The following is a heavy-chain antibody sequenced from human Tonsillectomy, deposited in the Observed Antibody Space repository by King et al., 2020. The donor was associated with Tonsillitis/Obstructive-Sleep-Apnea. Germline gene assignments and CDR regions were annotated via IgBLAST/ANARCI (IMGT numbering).Heavy chain of an antibody. D-gene: IGHD5-18*01. CDR1: GGSFSGYY. CDR3: ARIGGYVRRYYFDS. Sequence: VQLQQWGAGLLKPSETLSLTCTVYGGSFSGYYWSWIRQPPGKGLEWIGEINHSGSTNYNPSLKSRVTISVDTSKNQFSLKLSSVTAADTAVYYCARIGGYVRRYYFDSWGQGTLVTVSS. V-gene: IGHV4-34*01. J-gene: IGHJ4*02. CDR2: INHSGST.